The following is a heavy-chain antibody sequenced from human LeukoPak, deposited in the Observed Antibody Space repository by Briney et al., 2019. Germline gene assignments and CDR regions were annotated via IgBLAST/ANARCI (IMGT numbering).Heavy chain of an antibody. J-gene: IGHJ4*02. V-gene: IGHV5-51*01. Sequence: LGESLKISCKGSGYIFTSYWIGWVRQMPGKGLEWMGIIYPGDSDTRYSPSFQGQVTISADKSISTAYLQWSSLQASDTAMYYCARPRRDYFDYWGQGTLVTVSS. CDR3: ARPRRDYFDY. CDR2: IYPGDSDT. CDR1: GYIFTSYW.